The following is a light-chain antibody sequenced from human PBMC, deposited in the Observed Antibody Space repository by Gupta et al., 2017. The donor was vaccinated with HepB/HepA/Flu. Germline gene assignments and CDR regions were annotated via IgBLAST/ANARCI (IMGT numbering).Light chain of an antibody. V-gene: IGLV1-44*01. CDR2: YND. Sequence: QSVLTQSPSLSGTPGQRVTISCSGSSSNVGSKNVNWYQQLPGRAPKLLIYYNDERPPGVPDRFSGSKSDTSASLAISGLQSEDEADYYCAAWDESLNGVVFGGGTKLTVL. J-gene: IGLJ2*01. CDR3: AAWDESLNGVV. CDR1: SSNVGSKN.